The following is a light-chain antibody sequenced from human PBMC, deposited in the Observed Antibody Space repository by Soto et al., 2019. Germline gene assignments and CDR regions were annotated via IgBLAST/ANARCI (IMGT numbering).Light chain of an antibody. Sequence: QSVLIQPPSASGSPGQSVTISCTGTSSDVGGYNYVSWYQQHPGKAPKLMIYEVSKRPSGVPDRFSGSKSGNTASLTVSGLQAEDEADYYCSSYAGSNNVVFGGGTKVTVL. J-gene: IGLJ2*01. CDR2: EVS. V-gene: IGLV2-8*01. CDR3: SSYAGSNNVV. CDR1: SSDVGGYNY.